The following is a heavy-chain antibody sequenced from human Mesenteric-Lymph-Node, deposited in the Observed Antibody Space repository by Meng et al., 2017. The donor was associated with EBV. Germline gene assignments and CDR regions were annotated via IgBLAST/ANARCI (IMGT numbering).Heavy chain of an antibody. CDR2: MNPNSGNT. Sequence: QGHLVQSGVEVKKPGASVKVSCKASGYTFTSYDINWVRQATGQGLEWMGWMNPNSGNTGSAQKFQGRVTMTRNTAISTAYMELNSLTSEDTAIYYCSRDSIYDGLDYWGQGTLVTVSS. J-gene: IGHJ4*02. CDR1: GYTFTSYD. V-gene: IGHV1-8*01. CDR3: SRDSIYDGLDY. D-gene: IGHD3-16*01.